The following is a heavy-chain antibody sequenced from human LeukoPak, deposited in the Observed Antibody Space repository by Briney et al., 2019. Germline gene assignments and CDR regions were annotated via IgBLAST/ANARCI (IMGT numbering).Heavy chain of an antibody. CDR3: AKEIFPRVRVLIAALDY. CDR2: ISGSGVST. D-gene: IGHD3-3*01. J-gene: IGHJ4*02. V-gene: IGHV3-23*01. Sequence: GGSLRLSCAASGFTFSSYAMSWVRQASGKGLEWVSVISGSGVSTYYADSVKGRFTISRDDSKNTLYLQMNSLRAEDTAVYYCAKEIFPRVRVLIAALDYCGQGTLVTVSS. CDR1: GFTFSSYA.